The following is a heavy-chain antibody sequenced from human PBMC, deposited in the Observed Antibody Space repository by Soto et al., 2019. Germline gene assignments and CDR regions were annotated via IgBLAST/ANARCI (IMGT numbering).Heavy chain of an antibody. CDR3: AKSIVVVPAANSYYYMDV. D-gene: IGHD2-2*01. CDR2: ISGSGGST. J-gene: IGHJ6*03. V-gene: IGHV3-23*01. CDR1: GFTFSSYA. Sequence: GGSLRLSCAASGFTFSSYAMSWVRQAPGKGLEWVSAISGSGGSTYYADSVKGRFTISRDNSKNTLYRQMNSLRAEDTAVYYCAKSIVVVPAANSYYYMDVWGKGTTVTVSS.